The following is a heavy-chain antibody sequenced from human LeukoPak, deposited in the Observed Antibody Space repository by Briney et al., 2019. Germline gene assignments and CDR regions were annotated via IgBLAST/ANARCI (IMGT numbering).Heavy chain of an antibody. CDR2: IYPGDSDT. Sequence: GESLKISCTGFEYNFTTYWTGWVRQMPGKGLEWMGIIYPGDSDTRYSPSFQGQVTISADKSISTAYLQLSSLKASDTAMYYCARHGGGGYGGNSGFDYWGQGTLVTVSS. CDR3: ARHGGGGYGGNSGFDY. CDR1: EYNFTTYW. J-gene: IGHJ4*02. V-gene: IGHV5-51*01. D-gene: IGHD4-23*01.